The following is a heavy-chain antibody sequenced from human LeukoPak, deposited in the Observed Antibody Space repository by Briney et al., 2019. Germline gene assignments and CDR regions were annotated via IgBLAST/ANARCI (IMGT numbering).Heavy chain of an antibody. Sequence: SVKVSCKASGGTFSSYAIRWVRQAPGQGLEWMGGIIPIFGTANYAQKSQGRVTITADKSTSTAYMELSSLRSEDTAVYYCAREYGDSNDYWGQGTLVTVSS. CDR3: AREYGDSNDY. CDR1: GGTFSSYA. D-gene: IGHD4-17*01. V-gene: IGHV1-69*06. CDR2: IIPIFGTA. J-gene: IGHJ4*02.